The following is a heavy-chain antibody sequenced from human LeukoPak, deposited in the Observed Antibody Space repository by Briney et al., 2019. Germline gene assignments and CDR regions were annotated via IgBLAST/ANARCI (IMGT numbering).Heavy chain of an antibody. J-gene: IGHJ5*02. V-gene: IGHV3-30*02. CDR1: GFTFTDHA. D-gene: IGHD7-27*01. CDR2: VRHDGSDK. CDR3: VRDFSWGVDR. Sequence: GGSLRLSCAASGFTFTDHAMHWVRQAPGKGLEWMAFVRHDGSDKYYEDSVKGRFSVSRDNSRNTVSLQMNSLRPEDTAIYYCVRDFSWGVDRWGQGTLVTVSS.